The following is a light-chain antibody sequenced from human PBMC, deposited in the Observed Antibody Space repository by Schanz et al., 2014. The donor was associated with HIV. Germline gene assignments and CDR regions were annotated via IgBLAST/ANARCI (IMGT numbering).Light chain of an antibody. CDR1: QSVDSD. CDR3: QQYGSSPWT. V-gene: IGKV3-20*01. CDR2: GAS. Sequence: EIVLTQSPATLSVSPGESATLSCRASQSVDSDLAWYRQRPGQAPRLLIYGASSRATGIPDRFSGSGSGTDFTLTISRLEPEDFAVYYCQQYGSSPWTFGQGTKVEIK. J-gene: IGKJ1*01.